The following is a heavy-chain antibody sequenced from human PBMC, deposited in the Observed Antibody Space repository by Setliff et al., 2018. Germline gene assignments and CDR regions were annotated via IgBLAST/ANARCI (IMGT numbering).Heavy chain of an antibody. CDR2: ISAYNGNT. CDR1: GYTFTSYS. D-gene: IGHD3-22*01. CDR3: ARESGYYYDSSGYYTDAFDI. V-gene: IGHV1-18*01. J-gene: IGHJ3*02. Sequence: ASVKVSCKASGYTFTSYSISWVRQAPGRGLEWMGWISAYNGNTNYAQKLQGRVTMTTDTSTSTAYMELRSLRSDDTAVYYCARESGYYYDSSGYYTDAFDIWGQGTMVTVSS.